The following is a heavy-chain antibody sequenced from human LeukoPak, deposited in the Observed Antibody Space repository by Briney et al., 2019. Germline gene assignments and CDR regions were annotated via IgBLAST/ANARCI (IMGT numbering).Heavy chain of an antibody. J-gene: IGHJ6*04. CDR3: AELGITMIGGV. Sequence: PGGSLRLSCAASGFTFSSYSMNWVRQAPGKGLEWVSYISSSGSTIYYADSVKGRFIISRDNAKNSLYLQMNSLRAEDTAVYYCAELGITMIGGVWGKGTTVTISS. CDR1: GFTFSSYS. CDR2: ISSSGSTI. V-gene: IGHV3-48*04. D-gene: IGHD3-10*02.